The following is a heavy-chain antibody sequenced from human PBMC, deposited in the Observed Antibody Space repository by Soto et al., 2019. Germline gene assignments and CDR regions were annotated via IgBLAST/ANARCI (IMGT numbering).Heavy chain of an antibody. D-gene: IGHD3-10*01. V-gene: IGHV1-69*19. CDR1: GGTFSSYA. J-gene: IGHJ6*02. CDR2: IIPIFGSA. Sequence: QVQLVQSGAEVKKPGSSVKVSCKASGGTFSSYAISWVRQAPGQGLEWMGGIIPIFGSANYEQKFQGRVRSTADESTRTAYMELSSRRSEDTAVYYCAGEEGGYYGSGSYNYYYGMYVWGHGTTVTVSS. CDR3: AGEEGGYYGSGSYNYYYGMYV.